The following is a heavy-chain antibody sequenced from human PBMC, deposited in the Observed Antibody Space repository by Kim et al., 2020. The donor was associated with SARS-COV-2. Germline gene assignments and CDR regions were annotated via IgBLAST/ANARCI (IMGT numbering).Heavy chain of an antibody. CDR3: AKGGGRGVATHYDYGDYSWFDP. J-gene: IGHJ5*02. V-gene: IGHV3-23*01. D-gene: IGHD4-17*01. CDR1: GFTFSSYA. Sequence: GGSLRLSCAASGFTFSSYAMSWVRQAPGKGLEWVSAISGSGGSTYYADSVKGRFTISRDNSKNTLYLQMNSLRAEDTAVYYCAKGGGRGVATHYDYGDYSWFDPWGQGTLVTVSS. CDR2: ISGSGGST.